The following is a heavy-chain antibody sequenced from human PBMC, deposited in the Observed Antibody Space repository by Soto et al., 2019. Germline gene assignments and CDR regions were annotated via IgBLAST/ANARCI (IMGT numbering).Heavy chain of an antibody. CDR1: GFSLSTSGVG. D-gene: IGHD1-1*01. CDR2: IYWDDDK. V-gene: IGHV2-5*02. CDR3: AHAPPGGLYSDY. J-gene: IGHJ4*02. Sequence: QITLKESGPTLVKPTQTLTLTCTFSGFSLSTSGVGVGWIRQPPGKALEWLALIYWDDDKRYSPSLKSRPTSTKDTAKNRLVLTMTNMDPVDTATYYCAHAPPGGLYSDYWGQGTLVTVSS.